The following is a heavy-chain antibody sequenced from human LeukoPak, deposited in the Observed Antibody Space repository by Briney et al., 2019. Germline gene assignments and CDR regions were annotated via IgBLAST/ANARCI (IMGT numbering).Heavy chain of an antibody. CDR2: IIPILGIA. J-gene: IGHJ2*01. Sequence: SVKVSCKASGGTFSSYAISWVRQAPGQGLEWMGRIIPILGIANYAQKFQGRVTVAVDESSTTAYMELSSLRSEDTAVYYCARDRALGSGEFDWYFDLWGRGTLVTVSS. V-gene: IGHV1-69*04. CDR3: ARDRALGSGEFDWYFDL. CDR1: GGTFSSYA. D-gene: IGHD3-10*01.